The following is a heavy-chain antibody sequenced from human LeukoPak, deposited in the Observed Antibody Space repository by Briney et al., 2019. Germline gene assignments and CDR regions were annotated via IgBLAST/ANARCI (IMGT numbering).Heavy chain of an antibody. V-gene: IGHV3-69-1*02. D-gene: IGHD3-22*01. CDR2: ISSSSTI. J-gene: IGHJ4*02. CDR3: ARDPHITMIVVVIPDY. CDR1: AFTFSDYY. Sequence: GGSLRLSCAASAFTFSDYYMNWVRQAPGKGLEWVSSISSSSTIYYADSVKGRFTISRDNAKNSLYLQMNSLRAEDTAVYYCARDPHITMIVVVIPDYWGQGTLVTVSS.